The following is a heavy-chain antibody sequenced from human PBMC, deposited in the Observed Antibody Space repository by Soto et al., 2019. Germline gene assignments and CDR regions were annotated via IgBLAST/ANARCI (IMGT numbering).Heavy chain of an antibody. CDR3: ARAIAYYYDSSGSAPLYVGY. Sequence: QVQLQESGPGLVKPSETLSLTCTVSGGSISSYYWSWIRQPPGKGLEWIGYIYYSGGTNYNPSLKCRVTISVDTAKNHFSLKLSSVTGADTAVYYCARAIAYYYDSSGSAPLYVGYWVQGTLVTVSS. CDR2: IYYSGGT. J-gene: IGHJ4*02. D-gene: IGHD3-22*01. CDR1: GGSISSYY. V-gene: IGHV4-59*01.